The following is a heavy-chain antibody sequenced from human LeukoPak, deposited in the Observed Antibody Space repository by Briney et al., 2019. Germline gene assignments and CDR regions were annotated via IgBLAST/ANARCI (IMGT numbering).Heavy chain of an antibody. V-gene: IGHV3-23*01. D-gene: IGHD1-26*01. CDR3: AKDRRGGSYYAATLDI. CDR2: ISDSGDIT. Sequence: GGSLRLSCAASGFTFSSYAMSWVRQAPGKALEWVSGISDSGDITYYADSEKGRFTISRDNSKNTLYVQMNRMRGEETAVYYSAKDRRGGSYYAATLDIWGQGTMVTVSS. CDR1: GFTFSSYA. J-gene: IGHJ3*02.